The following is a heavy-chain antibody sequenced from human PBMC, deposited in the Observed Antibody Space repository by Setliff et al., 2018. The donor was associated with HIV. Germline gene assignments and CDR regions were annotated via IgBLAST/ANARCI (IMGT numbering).Heavy chain of an antibody. CDR2: IYHNGIT. CDR1: GYSISSGYY. J-gene: IGHJ4*02. D-gene: IGHD4-17*01. V-gene: IGHV4-38-2*01. CDR3: ARRIYGNNPYFDY. Sequence: SETLSLTCGVSGYSISSGYYWGWIRQPPGKGLEWIGSIYHNGITYYNPSLMSRVTISVYTSQNQFSLKLSSVTAADTAIYYCARRIYGNNPYFDYWSQGTLVTVXS.